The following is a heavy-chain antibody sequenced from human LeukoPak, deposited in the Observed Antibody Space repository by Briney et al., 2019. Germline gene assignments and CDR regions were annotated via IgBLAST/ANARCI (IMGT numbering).Heavy chain of an antibody. CDR1: GGSISSYY. D-gene: IGHD3-9*01. J-gene: IGHJ6*02. CDR3: ARLGMTGPYGMDV. CDR2: IYYSGST. V-gene: IGHV4-59*08. Sequence: PSETLSLTCTVSGGSISSYYWSWIRQPPGKGLEWIGYIYYSGSTNYNPSPKSRVTISVDTSKNQFSLKLSSVTAADTAVYYCARLGMTGPYGMDVWRQGTTVTVSS.